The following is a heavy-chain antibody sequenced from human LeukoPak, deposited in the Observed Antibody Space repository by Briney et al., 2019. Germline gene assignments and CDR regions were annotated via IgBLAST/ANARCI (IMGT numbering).Heavy chain of an antibody. CDR2: IYYSGST. CDR3: ARQEYSGYDSANWFDP. CDR1: GGSISSGDYY. D-gene: IGHD5-12*01. J-gene: IGHJ5*02. Sequence: PSQTLSLTCTVSGGSISSGDYYWSWLRPPPGKGLEWIGYIYYSGSTYYNPSLKSRVTISVDTSKNQFSLKLSSVTAADTAVYYCARQEYSGYDSANWFDPWGQGTLVTVSS. V-gene: IGHV4-30-4*01.